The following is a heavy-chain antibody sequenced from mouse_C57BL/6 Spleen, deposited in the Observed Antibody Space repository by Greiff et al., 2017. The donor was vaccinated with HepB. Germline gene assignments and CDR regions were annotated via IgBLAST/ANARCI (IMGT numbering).Heavy chain of an antibody. D-gene: IGHD4-1*01. V-gene: IGHV1-15*01. J-gene: IGHJ4*01. Sequence: QVQLQQSGAELVRPGASVTLSCKASGYTFTDYEMHWVKQTPVHGLEWIGAIDPETGGTAYNQKFKGKAILTADKSSSTAYIELRSLTSEDSAVYYCTTKLGPSMDYWGQGTSVTVAS. CDR1: GYTFTDYE. CDR2: IDPETGGT. CDR3: TTKLGPSMDY.